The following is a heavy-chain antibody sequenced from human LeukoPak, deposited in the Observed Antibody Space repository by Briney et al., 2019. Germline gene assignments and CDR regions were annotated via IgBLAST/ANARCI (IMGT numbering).Heavy chain of an antibody. J-gene: IGHJ4*02. Sequence: GASVKVSCKASGYTFTGYYMHWVRQAPGQGLEWMGWINPNSGGTNYAQKFQGRVTMTRDTSISTAYMELSRLRSDDTAVHYCARDSSGWYFFDYWGQGTLVTVSS. V-gene: IGHV1-2*02. D-gene: IGHD6-19*01. CDR3: ARDSSGWYFFDY. CDR1: GYTFTGYY. CDR2: INPNSGGT.